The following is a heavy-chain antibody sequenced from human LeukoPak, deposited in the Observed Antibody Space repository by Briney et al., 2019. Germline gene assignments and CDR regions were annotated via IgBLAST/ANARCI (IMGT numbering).Heavy chain of an antibody. V-gene: IGHV1-69*13. CDR1: GGTFSSYA. CDR2: IIPIFGTA. Sequence: ASVKVSCTASGGTFSSYAISWVRQAPGQGLEWMGGIIPIFGTANYAQKFQGRVTITADESTSTAYMELSSLRSEDTAVYYCARGGPPAAMYYFDYWGQGTLVTVSS. J-gene: IGHJ4*02. D-gene: IGHD2-2*01. CDR3: ARGGPPAAMYYFDY.